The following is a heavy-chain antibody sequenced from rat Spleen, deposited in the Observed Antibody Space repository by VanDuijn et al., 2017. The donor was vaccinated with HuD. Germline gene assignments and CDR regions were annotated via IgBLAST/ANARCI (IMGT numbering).Heavy chain of an antibody. CDR2: ISYDGSST. V-gene: IGHV5-7*01. D-gene: IGHD1-11*01. J-gene: IGHJ4*01. CDR3: ARLLNYGGYSSAYYYVMDA. CDR1: GFTFSDYY. Sequence: EVQLVESGGGLVQPGRSLKLSCAASGFTFSDYYMAWVRQAPTKGLEWVATISYDGSSTYYRDSVKGRFTISRDNAKSTLYLQMDSLRSEDTATYYCARLLNYGGYSSAYYYVMDAWGQGASVTVSS.